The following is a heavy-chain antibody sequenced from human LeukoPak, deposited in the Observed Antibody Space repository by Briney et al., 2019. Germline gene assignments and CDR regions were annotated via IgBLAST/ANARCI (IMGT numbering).Heavy chain of an antibody. CDR1: GFTFDDYA. J-gene: IGHJ4*02. V-gene: IGHV3-20*04. Sequence: GGSLRLSCAASGFTFDDYAIHWVRQAPGKGLEWVSGINWNGGSTGYADSVKGRFTISRDNAKNSLYLQMNSLRAEDTALYYCARGHAAAGPYYFDYWGQGTLVTVSS. CDR3: ARGHAAAGPYYFDY. D-gene: IGHD6-13*01. CDR2: INWNGGST.